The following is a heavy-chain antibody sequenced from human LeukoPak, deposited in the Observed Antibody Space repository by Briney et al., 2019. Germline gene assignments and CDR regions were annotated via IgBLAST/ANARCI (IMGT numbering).Heavy chain of an antibody. CDR2: INPSGGST. CDR3: ARDKGYYPGVSAYRRYMDV. V-gene: IGHV1-46*01. CDR1: GYTFTSYY. J-gene: IGHJ6*03. D-gene: IGHD2-15*01. Sequence: GASVKVSCKASGYTFTSYYMHWVRQAPGQGLEWMGIINPSGGSTSYAQKFQGRVTMTRDMSTSTVYMELSSLRSEDTAVYYCARDKGYYPGVSAYRRYMDVWGKGTTVTVSS.